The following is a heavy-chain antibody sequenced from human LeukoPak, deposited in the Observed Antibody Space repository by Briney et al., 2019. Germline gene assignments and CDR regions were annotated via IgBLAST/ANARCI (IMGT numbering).Heavy chain of an antibody. CDR2: IRYDGRDK. D-gene: IGHD3-3*01. CDR3: AKDDPFGRFFEWPTQTTQDY. V-gene: IGHV3-30*02. Sequence: PGGSLRLSCATSGFTFSSYGMHWVRQAPGKGLEWVAFIRYDGRDKYYADSVKGRFTISRDNSKNTLYLQMNSLRAEDTAVYYCAKDDPFGRFFEWPTQTTQDYGGQGTLVTVSS. CDR1: GFTFSSYG. J-gene: IGHJ4*02.